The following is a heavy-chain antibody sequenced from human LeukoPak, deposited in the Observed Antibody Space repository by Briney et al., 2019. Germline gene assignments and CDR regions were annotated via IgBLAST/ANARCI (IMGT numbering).Heavy chain of an antibody. J-gene: IGHJ5*02. CDR3: AKDGVSYNRRWDWFDP. V-gene: IGHV3-23*01. CDR2: IGGTGDDT. CDR1: GFTFSVYA. Sequence: GGSLRLSCAASGFTFSVYAMSWVRHAPGKGVEWLSSIGGTGDDTFYADSVKGRFTISRDNSKSTLYLHLSSLRAEDTAVYYCAKDGVSYNRRWDWFDPWGQGTLLTVSS. D-gene: IGHD3-10*01.